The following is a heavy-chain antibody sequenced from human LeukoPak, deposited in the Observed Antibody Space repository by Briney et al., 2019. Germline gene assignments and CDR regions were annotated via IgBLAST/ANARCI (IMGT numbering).Heavy chain of an antibody. Sequence: PGGSLRLSCAASGFTFSSYEMNWVRQAPGQGLEWVAYIGSSGTTVYYADSVKGRFTISRDNAKNSLFLQMNSLRAEDTAEYYCAREKFYDSSGYDYWGQGTLVTVSS. CDR2: IGSSGTTV. V-gene: IGHV3-48*03. D-gene: IGHD3-22*01. J-gene: IGHJ4*02. CDR3: AREKFYDSSGYDY. CDR1: GFTFSSYE.